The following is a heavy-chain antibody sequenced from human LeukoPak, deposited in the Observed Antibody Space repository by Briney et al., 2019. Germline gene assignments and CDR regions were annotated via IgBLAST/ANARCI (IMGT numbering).Heavy chain of an antibody. V-gene: IGHV3-9*01. CDR3: AKDQTFILLRSRGFDY. J-gene: IGHJ4*02. CDR2: ISWNSGSI. CDR1: GFTFDDYA. Sequence: PAGSLRLSCAASGFTFDDYAMHWVRRAPGKGLEGVSGISWNSGSIGYADSVKGRFTISRDNAKNSLYLQMNSLRAEDTALYYCAKDQTFILLRSRGFDYWGQGTLVTVSS. D-gene: IGHD3-10*01.